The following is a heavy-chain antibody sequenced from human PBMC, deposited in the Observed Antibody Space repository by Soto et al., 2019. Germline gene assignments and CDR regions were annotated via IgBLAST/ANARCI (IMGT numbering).Heavy chain of an antibody. CDR3: ARSSGSYSDFDF. CDR2: INPNDGGT. V-gene: IGHV1-2*02. D-gene: IGHD1-26*01. J-gene: IGHJ4*02. CDR1: GYTFTNYH. Sequence: QVQVVQSEAERTKPGASVKVSCTASGYTFTNYHIHWVRQAPGQGLEWLGWINPNDGGTKYAQKFQGRVTVTRDTSISTAFMELNSLRSDDTAVYYCARSSGSYSDFDFWGQGTLVTVSS.